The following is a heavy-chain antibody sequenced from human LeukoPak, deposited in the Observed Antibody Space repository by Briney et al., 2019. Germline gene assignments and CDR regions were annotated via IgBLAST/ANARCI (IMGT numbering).Heavy chain of an antibody. Sequence: PGGPVSSSVAAFGSTSINPWLSWVGKPQGKGREGVGRIKSKTDGGTTDYAAPVKGRFTISRDDSKNTLYLQMNSLRAEDTAVYYCARDLGGYSSSWFDYWGQGTLVTVSS. CDR2: IKSKTDGGTT. V-gene: IGHV3-15*01. D-gene: IGHD6-13*01. J-gene: IGHJ4*02. CDR3: ARDLGGYSSSWFDY. CDR1: GSTSINPW.